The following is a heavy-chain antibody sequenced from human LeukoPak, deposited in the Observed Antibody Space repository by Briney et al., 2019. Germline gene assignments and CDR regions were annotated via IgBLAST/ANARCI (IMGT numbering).Heavy chain of an antibody. J-gene: IGHJ4*02. CDR2: INPSGGST. Sequence: ASVKVSCKASGYTFTSYYMHWVRQAPGQGLEWMGIINPSGGSTSYAQKFQGRVTMTRDMSTSTVYMELSSLRSEDTAVYYCARGPGYYDSSGYRAHLDYWGQGTLVTVSS. V-gene: IGHV1-46*01. D-gene: IGHD3-22*01. CDR3: ARGPGYYDSSGYRAHLDY. CDR1: GYTFTSYY.